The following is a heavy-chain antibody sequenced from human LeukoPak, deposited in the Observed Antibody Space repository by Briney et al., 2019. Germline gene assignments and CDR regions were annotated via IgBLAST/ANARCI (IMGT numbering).Heavy chain of an antibody. Sequence: MSSETLSLTCTVSGDSISSSSSYWGWIRQPPGEGLEWIGSIYYSGTTYYNPSLKSRVTISVDTSKNQFSLKLSSVTAADSAVYYCAANSADYNTLGSSYKVWGQGTLVTVSS. CDR1: GDSISSSSSY. V-gene: IGHV4-39*01. J-gene: IGHJ4*02. CDR2: IYYSGTT. CDR3: AANSADYNTLGSSYKV. D-gene: IGHD3-10*01.